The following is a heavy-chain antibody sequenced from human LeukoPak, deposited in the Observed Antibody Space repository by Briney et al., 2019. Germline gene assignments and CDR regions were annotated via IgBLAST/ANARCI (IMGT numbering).Heavy chain of an antibody. D-gene: IGHD6-19*01. CDR3: ARAAGRKSSSGYFDY. Sequence: SETLPLTCTVSGGSISSYYWSWIRQPPGKGLEWIGYIYYSGSTNYNSSLKSRVTISVDTSKNQFSLKLSSVTAADTAVYYCARAAGRKSSSGYFDYWGQGTLVTVSS. CDR2: IYYSGST. V-gene: IGHV4-59*01. J-gene: IGHJ4*02. CDR1: GGSISSYY.